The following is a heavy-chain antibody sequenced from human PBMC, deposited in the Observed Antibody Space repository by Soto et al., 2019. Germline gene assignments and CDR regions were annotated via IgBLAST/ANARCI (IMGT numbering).Heavy chain of an antibody. J-gene: IGHJ4*02. CDR2: MNPNSGNT. CDR3: ARRARIGKQLWLPFDY. CDR1: GYTFRDYD. Sequence: QVQLVQSRAEVKKPGASVMVSCKASGYTFRDYDLNWVRQASGQGLEWMGWMNPNSGNTAYAQKFQGRVTMTRDTSINTAYMELTSLRSEDTAVYYCARRARIGKQLWLPFDYWAQGTLVTVSS. V-gene: IGHV1-8*01. D-gene: IGHD5-18*01.